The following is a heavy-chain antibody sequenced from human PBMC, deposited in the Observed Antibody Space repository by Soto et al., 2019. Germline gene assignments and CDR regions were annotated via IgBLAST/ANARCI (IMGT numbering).Heavy chain of an antibody. CDR3: ARLYGGNSGMDV. CDR2: IDPSDSYT. J-gene: IGHJ6*02. D-gene: IGHD4-17*01. V-gene: IGHV5-10-1*01. Sequence: EVQLVQSGAEVKKPGESLRISCKGSGYSFTSYWVTWVRQMPGKGLEWMGRIDPSDSYTNYNPPFQGHVTISVDKSISTASLQWSSRKASDTAMYYCARLYGGNSGMDVWGQGTTVTVSS. CDR1: GYSFTSYW.